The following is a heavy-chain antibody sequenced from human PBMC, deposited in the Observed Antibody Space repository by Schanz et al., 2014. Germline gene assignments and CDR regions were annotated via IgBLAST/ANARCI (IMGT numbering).Heavy chain of an antibody. Sequence: EVPLLDSGGGLVQPGGSLRLSCAASGFTFSTYAMSWVRQAPGKGLEWVSAIRSSGGSTYYADSVKGRFTISRDNSKNTLYVQMNSLRAEDTAVYYCAKDPSNGGYDYYFDYWGQGTLVTVSS. CDR3: AKDPSNGGYDYYFDY. CDR1: GFTFSTYA. V-gene: IGHV3-23*01. CDR2: IRSSGGST. D-gene: IGHD5-12*01. J-gene: IGHJ4*02.